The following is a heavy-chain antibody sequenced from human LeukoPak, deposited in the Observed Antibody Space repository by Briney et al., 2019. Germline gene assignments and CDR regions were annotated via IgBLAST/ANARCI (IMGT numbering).Heavy chain of an antibody. D-gene: IGHD2-2*01. J-gene: IGHJ5*02. Sequence: ASVKVSCKASGYTFTSYYMHWVRQAPGHGLEWMGWINPNSGGTNYAQKFQGRVTMTRDTSISTAYMELSRLRSDDTAVYYCARDLAGYCSSTSCYNWFDPWGQGTLVTVSS. CDR1: GYTFTSYY. CDR3: ARDLAGYCSSTSCYNWFDP. V-gene: IGHV1-2*02. CDR2: INPNSGGT.